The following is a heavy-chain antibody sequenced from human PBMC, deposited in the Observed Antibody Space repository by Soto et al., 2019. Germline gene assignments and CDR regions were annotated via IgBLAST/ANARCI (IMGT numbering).Heavy chain of an antibody. D-gene: IGHD4-17*01. J-gene: IGHJ3*02. CDR2: IYYNEVT. CDR3: ARDHTVTTGAFDI. V-gene: IGHV4-30-4*01. CDR1: GDSINNGEYY. Sequence: QVQLQESGPGLLKPSQTLSLTCNVSGDSINNGEYYWSWFRQPPGKGLEWIGYIYYNEVTYYNPSLKRRPTISLATSKNQFSLQLTSGTAADTAVYYCARDHTVTTGAFDIWGPGTMVTVSS.